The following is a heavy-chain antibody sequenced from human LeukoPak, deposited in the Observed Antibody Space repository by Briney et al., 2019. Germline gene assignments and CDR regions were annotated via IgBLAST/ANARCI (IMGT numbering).Heavy chain of an antibody. J-gene: IGHJ4*02. D-gene: IGHD6-19*01. CDR3: ARRNVAVAHNEFDY. CDR2: VSHSGNT. Sequence: SETLSLTCAVYGGSFSGNYWTWIRQSPGKGLEWIGEVSHSGNTNYNPSLKSRVTISIDTSKNQFSLNLSSVTDADTAVYYCARRNVAVAHNEFDYWGQGTLVTVSS. V-gene: IGHV4-34*01. CDR1: GGSFSGNY.